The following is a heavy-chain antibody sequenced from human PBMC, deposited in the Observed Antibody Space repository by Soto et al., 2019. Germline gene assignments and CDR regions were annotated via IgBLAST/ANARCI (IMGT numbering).Heavy chain of an antibody. Sequence: PSETLSLTCTVSGGSISSSSYYWGWIRQPPGKGLEWIGSIYYSGSTYYNPSLESRVTISVDTSKNQFSLKLSSVTAADTAVYYCARHTGITMIVKGWFDPWGQGTLVTVS. D-gene: IGHD3-22*01. CDR1: GGSISSSSYY. CDR2: IYYSGST. CDR3: ARHTGITMIVKGWFDP. J-gene: IGHJ5*02. V-gene: IGHV4-39*01.